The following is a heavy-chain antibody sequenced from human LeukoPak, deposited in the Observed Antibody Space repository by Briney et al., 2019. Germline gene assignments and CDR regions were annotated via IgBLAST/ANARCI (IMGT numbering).Heavy chain of an antibody. D-gene: IGHD5-12*01. CDR1: GYTFTGYY. V-gene: IGHV1-2*04. J-gene: IGHJ3*02. CDR2: INPNSGGT. Sequence: ASVKVSCKASGYTFTGYYMHWVRQAPGQGLEWMGWINPNSGGTNYAQKFQGWVTMTRDTSISTAYMELSRPRSDDTAVYYCARGRFYPDIVATDAFDIWGQGTMVTVSS. CDR3: ARGRFYPDIVATDAFDI.